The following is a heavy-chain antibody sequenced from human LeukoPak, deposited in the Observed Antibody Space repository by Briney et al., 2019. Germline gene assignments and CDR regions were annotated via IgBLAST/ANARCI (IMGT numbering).Heavy chain of an antibody. CDR2: IIPIFGTA. CDR1: GGTFSSYA. Sequence: ASVKVPRKASGGTFSSYAISWVRQAPGQGLEWMGGIIPIFGTANYAQKFQGRVTITADESTSTAYMELSSLRSEDTAVYYCARDGAYSSGWYYFDYWGQGTLVTVSS. V-gene: IGHV1-69*13. J-gene: IGHJ4*02. CDR3: ARDGAYSSGWYYFDY. D-gene: IGHD6-19*01.